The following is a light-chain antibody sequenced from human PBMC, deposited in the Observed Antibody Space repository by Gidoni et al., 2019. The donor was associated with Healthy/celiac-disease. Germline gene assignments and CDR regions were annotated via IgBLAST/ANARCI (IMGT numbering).Light chain of an antibody. V-gene: IGKV3-11*01. CDR2: DAS. CDR1: QSVSSY. CDR3: QQRSNWPPVLT. Sequence: EIVLTQSPATLSLPPGERATLSCRASQSVSSYLAWYQQKPGQAPRLLIYDASNRATGIPARFRCSGSVTDFTLTISSLEPEDFAVYYCQQRSNWPPVLTFGGGTKVEIK. J-gene: IGKJ4*01.